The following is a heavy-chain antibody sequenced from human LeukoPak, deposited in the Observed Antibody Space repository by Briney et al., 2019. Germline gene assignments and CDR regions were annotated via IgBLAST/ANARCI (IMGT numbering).Heavy chain of an antibody. CDR2: ISGSGGST. D-gene: IGHD2-2*01. V-gene: IGHV3-23*01. CDR3: AKSNVVVVPAAITERFDP. Sequence: GGSLRLSCAASGFTFSSYAMSWVRQAPGKGLEWVSAISGSGGSTYYADSVKGRSTISRDNSKNTLYLQMNSLRAEDTAVYYCAKSNVVVVPAAITERFDPWGQGTLVTVSS. J-gene: IGHJ5*02. CDR1: GFTFSSYA.